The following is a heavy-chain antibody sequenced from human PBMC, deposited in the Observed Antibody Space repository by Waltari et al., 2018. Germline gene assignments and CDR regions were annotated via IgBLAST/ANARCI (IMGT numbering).Heavy chain of an antibody. Sequence: EVQLVETGGGLIQPGGSLRLSCAASGFTVSSNYMSWVRQAPGKGVEWVSVIYSGGSTYYADSVKGRFTISRDNSKNTLYLQMNSLRAEDTAVYYCARGDYGRPFDYWGQGTLVTVSS. V-gene: IGHV3-53*02. CDR2: IYSGGST. J-gene: IGHJ4*02. CDR1: GFTVSSNY. CDR3: ARGDYGRPFDY. D-gene: IGHD4-17*01.